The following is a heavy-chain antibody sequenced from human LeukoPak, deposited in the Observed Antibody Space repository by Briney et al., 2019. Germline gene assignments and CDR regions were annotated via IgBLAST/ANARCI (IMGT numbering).Heavy chain of an antibody. CDR2: ISANSVRS. V-gene: IGHV1-18*01. CDR1: GYTFSTYG. CDR3: ARGVYMDV. J-gene: IGHJ6*03. Sequence: ASVKVSCKASGYTFSTYGLSWVRQAPGQGLEWMGWISANSVRSNYAQRLHDRVTMTSDTSTSTGYMDLRNLRSDDTAVYYRARGVYMDVWGTGTTVTVSS.